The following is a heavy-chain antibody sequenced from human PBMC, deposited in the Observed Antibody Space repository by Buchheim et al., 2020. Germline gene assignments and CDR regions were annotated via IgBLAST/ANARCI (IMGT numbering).Heavy chain of an antibody. CDR3: ARAHPYCSGGSCYFDY. CDR2: IYSGGST. CDR1: GFTVSSNY. V-gene: IGHV3-66*01. J-gene: IGHJ4*02. Sequence: EVQLVESGGGLVQPGESLRLSCAASGFTVSSNYMSWVRQAPGKGLEWVSVIYSGGSTYYADSVKGRFTISRDNSKNTLYLQMNSLRAEDTAVYYCARAHPYCSGGSCYFDYWGQGTL. D-gene: IGHD2-15*01.